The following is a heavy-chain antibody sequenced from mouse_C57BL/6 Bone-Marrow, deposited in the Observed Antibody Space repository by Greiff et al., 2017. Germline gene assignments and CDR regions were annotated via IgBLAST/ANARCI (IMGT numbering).Heavy chain of an antibody. D-gene: IGHD2-1*01. CDR2: IYPGNSDT. V-gene: IGHV1-5*01. CDR1: GYTFTSYW. J-gene: IGHJ4*01. Sequence: VQLKQSGTVLARPGASVKMSCQTSGYTFTSYWMHWVKQRPGQGLEWIGIIYPGNSDTSYNQKFKGKAKLTADTSTSTAYMELSSLTNEDSAVYYCTRGDGNYYYGMDYWGQGTSVTVSS. CDR3: TRGDGNYYYGMDY.